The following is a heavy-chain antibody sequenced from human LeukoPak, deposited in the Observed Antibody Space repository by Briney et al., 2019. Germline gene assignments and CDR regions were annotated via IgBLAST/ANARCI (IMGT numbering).Heavy chain of an antibody. CDR1: GGSFSGYY. J-gene: IGHJ4*02. CDR2: INHSGST. CDR3: ARGTRPFDY. Sequence: SETLSLTCAVYGGSFSGYYWSWIRQPPGKGLEWIGEINHSGSTNYNPSLKCRVTISVDTSKNQFSLKLSSVTAADTAVYYCARGTRPFDYWGQGTLVTVSS. V-gene: IGHV4-34*01.